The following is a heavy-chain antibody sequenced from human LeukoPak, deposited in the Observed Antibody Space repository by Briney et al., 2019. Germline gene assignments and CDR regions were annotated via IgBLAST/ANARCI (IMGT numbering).Heavy chain of an antibody. J-gene: IGHJ3*02. D-gene: IGHD2-8*02. CDR2: VIPIFCTA. CDR1: GGTFSSYG. Sequence: GSSVKVSCKASGGTFSSYGISWVRQAPGQGLEWIGGVIPIFCTANYAQKFQGRVTITADKSTITAYMEPDGVICDDTGLDCLVSLVGFVGIGSEALDISGPGKTVTVSS. CDR3: VSLVGFVGIGSEALDI. V-gene: IGHV1-69*06.